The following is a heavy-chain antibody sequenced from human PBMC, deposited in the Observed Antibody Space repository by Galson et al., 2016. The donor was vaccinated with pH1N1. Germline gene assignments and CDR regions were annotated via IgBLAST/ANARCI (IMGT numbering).Heavy chain of an antibody. CDR1: GYRFTNYW. CDR2: VNPGGSTI. Sequence: QSGAEVKKPGKSLKISCKASGYRFTNYWIAWVRQVPGKGLEWVGVVNPGGSTIRYSPPFQGQVTISSDKSINTAYLQWVSLKASDTATYYCARQYDFGDYRGNAFDIWGLGTMVIVSS. J-gene: IGHJ3*02. V-gene: IGHV5-51*03. D-gene: IGHD4-17*01. CDR3: ARQYDFGDYRGNAFDI.